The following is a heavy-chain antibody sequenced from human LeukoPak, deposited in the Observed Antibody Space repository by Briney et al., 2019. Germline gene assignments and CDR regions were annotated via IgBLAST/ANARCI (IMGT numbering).Heavy chain of an antibody. D-gene: IGHD2/OR15-2a*01. CDR2: IKQDGSEK. J-gene: IGHJ4*02. V-gene: IGHV3-7*04. Sequence: GGSLRLSCAASGFTFSSYWMSWVRPAPGKGLEWVAHIKQDGSEKYYVDSVKGRFTISRDNAKNSLYLQMNSLRAEDTAVYYCAGVTSFYGSYFDYWGQGTLVTVSS. CDR3: AGVTSFYGSYFDY. CDR1: GFTFSSYW.